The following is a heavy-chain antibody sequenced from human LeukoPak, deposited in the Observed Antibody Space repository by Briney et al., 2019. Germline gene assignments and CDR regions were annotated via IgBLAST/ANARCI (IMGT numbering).Heavy chain of an antibody. Sequence: PSETLSLTCSVSGGSTSSGAYYWTWIRQHPGKGLEWIGYIYNSGNTYYNPSLKSRVAISVDTSRNQVSLKVNSVTAADTAVYYCAVIAAAGGFDYWGQGTLVTVSS. J-gene: IGHJ4*02. CDR3: AVIAAAGGFDY. V-gene: IGHV4-31*03. CDR2: IYNSGNT. D-gene: IGHD6-13*01. CDR1: GGSTSSGAYY.